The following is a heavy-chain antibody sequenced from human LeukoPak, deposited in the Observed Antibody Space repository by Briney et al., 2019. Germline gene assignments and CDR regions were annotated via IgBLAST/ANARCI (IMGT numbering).Heavy chain of an antibody. CDR3: ARVLVGANYYYYYMDV. V-gene: IGHV4-4*07. J-gene: IGHJ6*03. Sequence: SETLSLTCTVSGGSISSYYWSWIRQPAGKGLEWIGRIYTSGNTNYNPSLKSRVTISVDKSKNQFSLKLSSVTAADTAVYYCARVLVGANYYYYYMDVRGKGTTVTVSS. CDR2: IYTSGNT. CDR1: GGSISSYY. D-gene: IGHD1-26*01.